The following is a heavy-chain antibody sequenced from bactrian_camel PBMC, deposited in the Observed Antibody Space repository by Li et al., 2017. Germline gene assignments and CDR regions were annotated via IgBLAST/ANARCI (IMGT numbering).Heavy chain of an antibody. V-gene: IGHV3S55*01. D-gene: IGHD2*01. CDR1: GYTYLGC. Sequence: VQLVESGGGSVQAGGSLRLSCVVSGYTYLGCMAWFRRPSGREREGVAAIDADGRSYYKDSVKDRFTVSRDNAKNSFYLQMNQLTPEDTAMYFCAAGRTRNGYCYSMSEFPEAAYNHWGQGTQVTVS. J-gene: IGHJ4*01. CDR3: AAGRTRNGYCYSMSEFPEAAYNH. CDR2: IDADGRS.